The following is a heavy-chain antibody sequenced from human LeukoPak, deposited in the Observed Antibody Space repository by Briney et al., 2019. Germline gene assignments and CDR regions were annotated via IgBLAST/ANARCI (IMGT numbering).Heavy chain of an antibody. D-gene: IGHD5-24*01. Sequence: GGSLRLSCAASGFTFSSYSMNWVRQAPGKGLQWVGFIAGKTHTGTTEYAASVKGRFSISRDDSKSVAYLEMNSLNTEDTAVYYCSRDSYGYQPEFGFAVWGPGTTVTVSS. V-gene: IGHV3-49*04. J-gene: IGHJ6*02. CDR3: SRDSYGYQPEFGFAV. CDR1: GFTFSSYS. CDR2: IAGKTHTGTT.